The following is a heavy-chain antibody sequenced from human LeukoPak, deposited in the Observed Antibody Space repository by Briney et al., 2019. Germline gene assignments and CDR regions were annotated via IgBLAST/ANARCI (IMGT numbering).Heavy chain of an antibody. J-gene: IGHJ5*02. D-gene: IGHD6-19*01. CDR1: GYTFTSYG. CDR2: ISAYNGNT. CDR3: ARDWPRGWQWLFPGWFDP. V-gene: IGHV1-18*01. Sequence: GASVKVSCKASGYTFTSYGISWVRQAPGQGLEWMGWISAYNGNTNYAQRLQGRVTMTTDTSTSTAYMELRSLRSDDTAVYYCARDWPRGWQWLFPGWFDPWGQGTLVTVSS.